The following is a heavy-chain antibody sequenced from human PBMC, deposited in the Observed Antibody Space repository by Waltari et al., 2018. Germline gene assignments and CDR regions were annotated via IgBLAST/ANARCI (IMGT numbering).Heavy chain of an antibody. D-gene: IGHD3-22*01. CDR3: ARLRYYDSSGYIYDAFDI. CDR1: GGSISSSSYY. Sequence: QLQLQESGPGLVKPSETLSLTCTVSGGSISSSSYYWGWIRQPPGKGLEWIGSIYYSGSTYYNPSLKSRVTISVDTSKNQFSLKLSSVTAADTAVYYCARLRYYDSSGYIYDAFDIWGQGTMVTVSS. J-gene: IGHJ3*02. CDR2: IYYSGST. V-gene: IGHV4-39*01.